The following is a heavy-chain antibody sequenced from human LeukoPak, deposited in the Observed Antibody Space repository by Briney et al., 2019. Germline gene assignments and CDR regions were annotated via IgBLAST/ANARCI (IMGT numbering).Heavy chain of an antibody. Sequence: PSETLSLTCTVSGGSINNYYWSWIRQPPGKGLEWIGYIHYSGTTNYNPSLKSRLTMSVDTSKNQFSLKLSSVTAEDTAVYYCARSNGAISAAEDYWGQGTLVTVSS. D-gene: IGHD6-13*01. CDR1: GGSINNYY. CDR2: IHYSGTT. J-gene: IGHJ4*02. CDR3: ARSNGAISAAEDY. V-gene: IGHV4-59*01.